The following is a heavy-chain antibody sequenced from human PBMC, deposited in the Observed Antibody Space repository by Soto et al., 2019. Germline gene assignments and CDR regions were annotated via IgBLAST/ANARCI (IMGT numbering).Heavy chain of an antibody. V-gene: IGHV1-18*01. CDR2: ISGQIAKT. CDR1: GYSFHNYG. CDR3: ARGPPSGSFSLTPRY. D-gene: IGHD1-26*01. J-gene: IGHJ4*02. Sequence: GPEVKKPGASVKVSCQASGYSFHNYGIIWVRQAPGQGLEWMGWISGQIAKTNYEQKFQGKVSMTTGTSTSIAYLELNTLTSDDTAIYFCARGPPSGSFSLTPRYWGQGTLVTVSS.